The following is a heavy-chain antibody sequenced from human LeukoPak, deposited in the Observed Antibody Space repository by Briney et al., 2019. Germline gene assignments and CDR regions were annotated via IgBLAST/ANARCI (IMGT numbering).Heavy chain of an antibody. CDR3: ARGRELLWFGEFYGMDV. Sequence: ASVKVSCKASGYTFTSYDINWMRQAPGQGLEWMGWMSPSSGNTGYAQKFQGRVTMTRNTSISTAYMELSSLRSEDTAVYYCARGRELLWFGEFYGMDVWGQGTTVTVSS. CDR2: MSPSSGNT. J-gene: IGHJ6*02. CDR1: GYTFTSYD. V-gene: IGHV1-8*01. D-gene: IGHD3-10*01.